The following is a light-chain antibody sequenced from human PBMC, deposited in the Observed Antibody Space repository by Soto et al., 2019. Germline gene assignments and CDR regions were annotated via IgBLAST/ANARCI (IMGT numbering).Light chain of an antibody. CDR1: QGIRND. Sequence: IQMTQSPSTLSASVGDRVTITCRASQGIRNDLGWLQQKPGKAPKLLIYAASSLQSGVPSRFSGSGSGTDFTLTISSLQPEDFASYYCLQDYNYPRTFGQGTKVEIK. CDR2: AAS. CDR3: LQDYNYPRT. V-gene: IGKV1-6*01. J-gene: IGKJ1*01.